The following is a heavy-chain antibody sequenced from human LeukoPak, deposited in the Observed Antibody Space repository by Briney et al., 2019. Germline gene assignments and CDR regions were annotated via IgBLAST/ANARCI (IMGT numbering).Heavy chain of an antibody. D-gene: IGHD3-9*01. Sequence: ASVKVSCKTSGYTFTNYGVTWVRQAPGQGLEWMGWINVYNGNTNYAQNLQGRVTLTADASTFTAYMELRSLRSDDTAVYYCARVDGYESQAPYYDILTGPDYWGQGTLVTVAS. J-gene: IGHJ4*02. CDR2: INVYNGNT. V-gene: IGHV1-18*01. CDR3: ARVDGYESQAPYYDILTGPDY. CDR1: GYTFTNYG.